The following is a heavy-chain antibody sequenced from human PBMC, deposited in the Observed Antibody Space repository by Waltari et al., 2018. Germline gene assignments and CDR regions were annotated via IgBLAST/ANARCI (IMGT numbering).Heavy chain of an antibody. Sequence: VQLQQWGAGLLKPSETLSLTCAVYGGSFSGYYWSWIRQPPGKGLEWVSSISSSSSYIYYADSVKGRFTISRDNAKNSLYLQMNSLRAEDTAVYYCARGVAGTFDYWGQGTLVTVSS. D-gene: IGHD6-19*01. CDR1: GGSFSGYY. CDR3: ARGVAGTFDY. V-gene: IGHV3-21*01. CDR2: ISSSSSYI. J-gene: IGHJ4*02.